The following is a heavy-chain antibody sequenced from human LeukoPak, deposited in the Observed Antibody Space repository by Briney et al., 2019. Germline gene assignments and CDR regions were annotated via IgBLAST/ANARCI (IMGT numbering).Heavy chain of an antibody. CDR1: GFTFSHHG. CDR2: ISYDGIDH. CDR3: AQDYEDTAGAGLDS. D-gene: IGHD5-18*01. V-gene: IGHV3-30*18. Sequence: GGSLRLSCAATGFTFSHHGMHWVRQAPGKGLEWGAAISYDGIDHYYADSVKGRFTMSRDNSKNTVYLQMHSLRAEDTAVYYCAQDYEDTAGAGLDSWGQGSLVTVSS. J-gene: IGHJ4*02.